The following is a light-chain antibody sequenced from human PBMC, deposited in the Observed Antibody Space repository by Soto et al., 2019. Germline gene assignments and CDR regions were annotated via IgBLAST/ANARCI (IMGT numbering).Light chain of an antibody. J-gene: IGKJ1*01. V-gene: IGKV1-17*01. CDR3: QQYTNTNNPWM. CDR2: AAS. CDR1: QSMSSY. Sequence: DIQMTQSPSSLSASVGDRVTITCRASQSMSSYLGWYQQKPGKAPKLLIYAASSLQSGVPSRFSGSGSGTDFTLIISGLQPDDSATYYCQQYTNTNNPWMFGQGTKVDIK.